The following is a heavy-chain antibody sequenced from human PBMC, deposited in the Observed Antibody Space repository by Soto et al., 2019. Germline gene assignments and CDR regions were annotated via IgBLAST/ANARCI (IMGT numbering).Heavy chain of an antibody. J-gene: IGHJ4*02. CDR2: IYHSGST. Sequence: QVQLQESGPGLVEPSGTLSLTCAVSSGSISSSNWWSWVRQPPGKGLEWIGEIYHSGSTNYNPSLKSRVTISVDKSKNQFSLKLSSVTAADTAVYYCARGPCSGGSCYGTYYFDYWGQGTLVTVSS. V-gene: IGHV4-4*02. CDR1: SGSISSSNW. D-gene: IGHD2-15*01. CDR3: ARGPCSGGSCYGTYYFDY.